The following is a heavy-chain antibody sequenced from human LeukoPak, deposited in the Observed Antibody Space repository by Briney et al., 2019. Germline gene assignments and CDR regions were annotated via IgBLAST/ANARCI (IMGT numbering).Heavy chain of an antibody. D-gene: IGHD3-22*01. J-gene: IGHJ5*02. CDR2: MYYSGST. V-gene: IGHV4-30-4*01. Sequence: SETLSLTCTVSGGSISSGDYYWSWIRQPPGKGLEWIAYMYYSGSTYYNPSLKSRVIMSADTSKNQLSLKLSSVTAADTAVYYRARPYYYDSRIDPWGQGILVTVSS. CDR3: ARPYYYDSRIDP. CDR1: GGSISSGDYY.